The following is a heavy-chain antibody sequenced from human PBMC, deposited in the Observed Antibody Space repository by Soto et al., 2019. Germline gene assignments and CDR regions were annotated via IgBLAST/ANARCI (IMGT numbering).Heavy chain of an antibody. V-gene: IGHV1-18*01. CDR3: ARGPTDYYDNSANYFLDY. CDR1: GYTFITYG. J-gene: IGHJ4*02. Sequence: QVQLVQSGAEVKKPGASVKVSCKASGYTFITYGVIWVRQAPGQGLDWLGWISTYNGNTRYAERLQGRVTMTTETTTNTAYMELRNLRSDDTAVYYCARGPTDYYDNSANYFLDYWGQGTLVTVSS. D-gene: IGHD3-22*01. CDR2: ISTYNGNT.